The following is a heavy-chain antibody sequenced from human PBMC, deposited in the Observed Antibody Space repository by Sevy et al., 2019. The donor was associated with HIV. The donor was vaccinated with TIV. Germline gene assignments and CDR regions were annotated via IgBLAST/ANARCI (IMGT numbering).Heavy chain of an antibody. CDR2: ISSSSSYI. D-gene: IGHD6-19*01. CDR1: GFTFSSYS. CDR3: ARARPDSSGWFGNWFDP. Sequence: GGSLRLSCAASGFTFSSYSMNWVRQAPGKGLEWVSSISSSSSYIYYADSVKGRFTISRDNAKNSLYLQMNSLRAEDTAVYYCARARPDSSGWFGNWFDPWGQGTLVTVSS. V-gene: IGHV3-21*01. J-gene: IGHJ5*02.